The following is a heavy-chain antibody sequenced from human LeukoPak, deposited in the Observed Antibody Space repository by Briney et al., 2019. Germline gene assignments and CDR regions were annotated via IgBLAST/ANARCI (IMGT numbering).Heavy chain of an antibody. CDR3: ATLSGSYYFYYFDY. V-gene: IGHV1-24*01. D-gene: IGHD1-26*01. CDR2: FDPEDGET. J-gene: IGHJ4*02. Sequence: ASVKVSCKVSGYTLTELSMHWVRQAPGKGLEWMGGFDPEDGETIYAQKFQGRVTMTEDTSTDTACMELSSLRSEDTAVYYCATLSGSYYFYYFDYWGQGTLVTVSS. CDR1: GYTLTELS.